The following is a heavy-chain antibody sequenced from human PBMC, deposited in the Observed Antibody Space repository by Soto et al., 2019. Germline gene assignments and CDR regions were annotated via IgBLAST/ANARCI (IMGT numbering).Heavy chain of an antibody. CDR2: IIPIFGTA. D-gene: IGHD2-21*02. CDR1: GGTFSSYA. V-gene: IGHV1-69*13. Sequence: EASVKVSCKASGGTFSSYAISWVRQAPGQGLEWMGGIIPIFGTANYAQKFQGRVTTTADESTSTAYMELSSLRSEDTAVYYCAREIAYCGGDCYSDYYYYGMDVWGQGTTVTVSS. CDR3: AREIAYCGGDCYSDYYYYGMDV. J-gene: IGHJ6*02.